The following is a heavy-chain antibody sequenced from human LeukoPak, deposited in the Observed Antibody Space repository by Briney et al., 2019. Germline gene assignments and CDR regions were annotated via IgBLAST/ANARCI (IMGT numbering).Heavy chain of an antibody. V-gene: IGHV4-59*01. Sequence: SETLSLTCTVSGVSISSYYWSWIRQPPGKGLEWIGYIYYSGSTNYNPSLKSRVTISVDTSKNQFFLKLSSVTAADTAVYYCAREAYDSSGYYYVFDYWGQGTLVTVSS. CDR1: GVSISSYY. D-gene: IGHD3-22*01. CDR2: IYYSGST. J-gene: IGHJ4*02. CDR3: AREAYDSSGYYYVFDY.